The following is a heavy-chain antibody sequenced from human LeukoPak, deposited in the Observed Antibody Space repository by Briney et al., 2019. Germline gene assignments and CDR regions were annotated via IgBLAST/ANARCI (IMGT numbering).Heavy chain of an antibody. Sequence: ASVKVSCKASGYTFTSYGISWVRQAPGQGLEWMGWISAYNGNTNYAQKLQGRVTMTTDTSTSTAYMELRSLRSEDTAVYYCATALTYSGSYYKVRVQDAFDIWGQGTMVTVSS. J-gene: IGHJ3*02. V-gene: IGHV1-18*01. D-gene: IGHD1-26*01. CDR2: ISAYNGNT. CDR3: ATALTYSGSYYKVRVQDAFDI. CDR1: GYTFTSYG.